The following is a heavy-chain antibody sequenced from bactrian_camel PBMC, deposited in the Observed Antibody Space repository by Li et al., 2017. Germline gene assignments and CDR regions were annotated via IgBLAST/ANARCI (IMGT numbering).Heavy chain of an antibody. V-gene: IGHV3S9*01. Sequence: HVQLVESGGGSVETGGSLKLSCAASGFSYGDYTLGWFRQAEGKKREAVAGIETDGRTAYADSVQGRFTISQDKSKNALYLQTNSLKPEDTGMYYCAAKECDYEGDGPDFDFWGQGTQVTVS. J-gene: IGHJ6*01. D-gene: IGHD4*01. CDR3: AAKECDYEGDGPDFDF. CDR1: GFSYGDYT. CDR2: IETDGRT.